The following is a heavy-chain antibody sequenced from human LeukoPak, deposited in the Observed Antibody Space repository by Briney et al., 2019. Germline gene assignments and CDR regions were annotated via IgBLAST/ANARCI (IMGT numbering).Heavy chain of an antibody. CDR1: GFTFSSYG. J-gene: IGHJ4*02. CDR2: IWYDGSNK. D-gene: IGHD2/OR15-2a*01. CDR3: AREGPRGNSQFDY. V-gene: IGHV3-33*01. Sequence: GGSLRLSCAASGFTFSSYGMHWVRQAPGKGLEWVALIWYDGSNKYYTDSVKGQLTISRDNSKNTLYLQMNSLRAEDTAIYYCAREGPRGNSQFDYWGQGTLVTVSS.